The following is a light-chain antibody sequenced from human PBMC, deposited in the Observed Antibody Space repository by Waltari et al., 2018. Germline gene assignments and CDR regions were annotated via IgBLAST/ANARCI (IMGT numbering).Light chain of an antibody. CDR3: QQRLTWPLT. V-gene: IGKV3-11*01. CDR2: DAS. J-gene: IGKJ4*01. Sequence: EIVLTQSPATLSLSPGERATLSCRASETVFNYVAWYQQRPGQAPRLLIYDASNRGTGIPARFSGSGSGTDFALIISSLEPEDSALYYCQQRLTWPLTFGGGTKVEIK. CDR1: ETVFNY.